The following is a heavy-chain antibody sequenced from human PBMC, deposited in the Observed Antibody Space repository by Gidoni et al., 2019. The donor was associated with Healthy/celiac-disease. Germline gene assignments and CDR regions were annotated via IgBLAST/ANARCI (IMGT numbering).Heavy chain of an antibody. CDR2: ISAYNGNT. CDR1: GYTFTSYG. Sequence: QVQLVQSGAEVKKPGASVKVSCKASGYTFTSYGISWVRQASGQGLEWMGWISAYNGNTNYAQKLQGRVTMTTDTSTSTAYMELRSLRSDDTAVYYCARDHLIVVVPAAIFPGSWFDPWGQGTLVTVSS. J-gene: IGHJ5*02. V-gene: IGHV1-18*01. D-gene: IGHD2-2*01. CDR3: ARDHLIVVVPAAIFPGSWFDP.